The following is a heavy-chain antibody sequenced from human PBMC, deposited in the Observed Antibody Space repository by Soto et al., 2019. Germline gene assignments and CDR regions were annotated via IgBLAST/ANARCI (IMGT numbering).Heavy chain of an antibody. CDR3: ARDGGSSGWYRGYYFDY. V-gene: IGHV3-53*01. Sequence: PGGSLRLSCAASGFTVSNNYMSWVRQAPGKGLEWVSVIYSGGSTYYADSVKSRFTISRDNSKNTLYLQMNSLRAEDTAVYYCARDGGSSGWYRGYYFDYWGQGTLVTVSS. CDR1: GFTVSNNY. D-gene: IGHD6-19*01. J-gene: IGHJ4*02. CDR2: IYSGGST.